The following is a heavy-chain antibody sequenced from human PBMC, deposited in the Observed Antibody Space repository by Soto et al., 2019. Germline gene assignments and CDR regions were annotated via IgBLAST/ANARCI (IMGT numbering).Heavy chain of an antibody. CDR3: ARDQQSIAAAGYYFDY. CDR1: GGTFSSYA. Sequence: QVQLVQSGAEVKKPGSSVKVSCKASGGTFSSYAISWVRQAPGQGLEWMGGIIPIFGTANYAQKFQGRVTITADESTSTAYRELSSLRSEDTAVYYCARDQQSIAAAGYYFDYWGQGTLVTVSS. CDR2: IIPIFGTA. J-gene: IGHJ4*02. D-gene: IGHD6-13*01. V-gene: IGHV1-69*01.